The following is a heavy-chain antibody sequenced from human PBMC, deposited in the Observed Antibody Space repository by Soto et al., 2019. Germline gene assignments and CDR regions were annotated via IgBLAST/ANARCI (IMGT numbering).Heavy chain of an antibody. Sequence: EVPLVESGGGVVQPGESLRLSCATSGFTFSSYSMNWVRQAPGKGLEWVSYISSSSSTIFYADSVRGRFTISRENAKNSLYLQMNSLKDEDTAVYYCARASSPGNYFYYYGMDVRGQGTTVTVSS. CDR1: GFTFSSYS. CDR2: ISSSSSTI. V-gene: IGHV3-48*02. D-gene: IGHD6-13*01. J-gene: IGHJ6*02. CDR3: ARASSPGNYFYYYGMDV.